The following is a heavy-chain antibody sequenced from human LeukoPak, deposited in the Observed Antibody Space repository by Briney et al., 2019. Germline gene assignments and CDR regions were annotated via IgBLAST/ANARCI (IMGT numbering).Heavy chain of an antibody. Sequence: GGSLRLSCAASGFTFSSYAMSWVRQAPGKGLEWVSAISGSGGSTYYADSVKGRFTISRDNAKNSLYLQMNSLRAEDTAVYYCARGSYYGSGSSLDYWGQGTLVTVSS. D-gene: IGHD3-10*01. CDR3: ARGSYYGSGSSLDY. J-gene: IGHJ4*02. V-gene: IGHV3-23*01. CDR1: GFTFSSYA. CDR2: ISGSGGST.